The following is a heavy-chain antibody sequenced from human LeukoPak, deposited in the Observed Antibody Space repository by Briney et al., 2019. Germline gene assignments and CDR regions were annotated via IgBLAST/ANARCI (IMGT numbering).Heavy chain of an antibody. CDR3: ARGDDSGYYDYFDY. CDR1: GFTVDSNY. J-gene: IGHJ4*02. D-gene: IGHD3-22*01. CDR2: IYTGGNT. Sequence: GGSLRLSCAASGFTVDSNYLSWVRQAPGKGLEWVSTIYTGGNTYYAASVKGRFTISRDFSKNTVFLHMNSLRAEDTAMYYCARGDDSGYYDYFDYWGQGALVAVSS. V-gene: IGHV3-53*01.